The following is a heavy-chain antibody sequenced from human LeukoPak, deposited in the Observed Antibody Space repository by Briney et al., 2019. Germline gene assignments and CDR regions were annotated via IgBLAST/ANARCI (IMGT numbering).Heavy chain of an antibody. D-gene: IGHD3-3*01. CDR2: IDRDGLRE. J-gene: IGHJ5*01. V-gene: IGHV3-74*01. Sequence: PGRSLRLSCAASGFTFSGYEMNWVRQAPGKGLAWLSRIDRDGLREDYADSVRGRFTISRHNAKSTTYLQMNSLRAEDTAVYYCGTSRWSGVVDSWGQGTLVTVSS. CDR1: GFTFSGYE. CDR3: GTSRWSGVVDS.